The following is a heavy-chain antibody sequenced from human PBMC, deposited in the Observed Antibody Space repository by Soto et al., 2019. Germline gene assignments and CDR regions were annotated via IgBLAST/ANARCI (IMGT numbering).Heavy chain of an antibody. D-gene: IGHD3-9*01. CDR2: IYYSGST. CDR1: GGSISSGGYY. V-gene: IGHV4-31*03. J-gene: IGHJ5*02. CDR3: ARGNRSYYDILTGRYNWFDP. Sequence: SETLSLTCTVSGGSISSGGYYWSWIRQHPGKGLEWIGYIYYSGSTYYNPSLKSRVTISVDTSKNQFSLKLSSVTAADTAVYYCARGNRSYYDILTGRYNWFDPWGQGTLVTVSS.